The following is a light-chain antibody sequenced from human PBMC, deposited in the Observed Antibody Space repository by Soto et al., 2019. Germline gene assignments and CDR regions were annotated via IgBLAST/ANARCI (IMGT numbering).Light chain of an antibody. CDR2: GGF. V-gene: IGKV3-15*01. J-gene: IGKJ3*01. CDR3: QKNNACPLT. CDR1: QTLRTK. Sequence: IVLTQSPGTLSVSPGERVILSCRASQTLRTKLAWYQQKPGQAPRLLIYGGFTRATGIPARFSGSGSGTEFTITINSVESADFALYDCQKNNACPLTFGAGPKLDLK.